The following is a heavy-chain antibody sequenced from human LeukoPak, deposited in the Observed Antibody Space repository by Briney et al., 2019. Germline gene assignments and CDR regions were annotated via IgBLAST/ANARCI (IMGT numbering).Heavy chain of an antibody. J-gene: IGHJ4*02. Sequence: DSMKGRFTISRDNSKNTLHLQMNSLRAEDAAVYYCASLNTWECDSSDYWGQGALVTVSS. V-gene: IGHV3-30*07. CDR3: ASLNTWECDSSDY. D-gene: IGHD3-22*01.